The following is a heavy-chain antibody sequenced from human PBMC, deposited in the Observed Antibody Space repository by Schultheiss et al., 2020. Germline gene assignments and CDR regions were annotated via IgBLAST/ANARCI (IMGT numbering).Heavy chain of an antibody. V-gene: IGHV4-34*01. Sequence: SETLSLTCAVYGGSFSGYYWSWIRQPPGKGLEWIGEINHSGSTNYNPSLKSRVTISVDTSDNQFSLKLSSVTAADTAVYYCAKQRGDGAYYPFDYWGQGALVTVS. CDR3: AKQRGDGAYYPFDY. J-gene: IGHJ4*02. D-gene: IGHD1-26*01. CDR1: GGSFSGYY. CDR2: INHSGST.